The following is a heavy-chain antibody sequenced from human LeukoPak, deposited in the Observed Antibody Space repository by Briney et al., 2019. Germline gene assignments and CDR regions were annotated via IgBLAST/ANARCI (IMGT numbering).Heavy chain of an antibody. CDR3: ARTHYDFWSGYYLKEDYYYYGMDV. Sequence: GASVKVSCKASGYTFTGYYMHWVRQAPGQGLEWMGWINPNSGGTNYAQKFQGRVTMTRNTSISTAYMELSSLRSEDTAVYYCARTHYDFWSGYYLKEDYYYYGMDVWGQGTTVTVSS. CDR1: GYTFTGYY. D-gene: IGHD3-3*01. V-gene: IGHV1-2*02. CDR2: INPNSGGT. J-gene: IGHJ6*02.